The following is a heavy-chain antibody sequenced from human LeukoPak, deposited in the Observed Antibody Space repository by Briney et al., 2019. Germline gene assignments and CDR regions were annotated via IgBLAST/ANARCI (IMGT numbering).Heavy chain of an antibody. CDR1: GYTFTNYG. D-gene: IGHD3-9*01. Sequence: GASVKVSCKASGYTFTNYGISWVRQAPGQGLDWMGWISGYNGNTNYVQKFQGRVTMTTDTSTSTAYMELRSLRSDDTAVYYCARRFVNYDIFSGPIFDYWGQGTLVTVSS. V-gene: IGHV1-18*01. CDR3: ARRFVNYDIFSGPIFDY. CDR2: ISGYNGNT. J-gene: IGHJ4*02.